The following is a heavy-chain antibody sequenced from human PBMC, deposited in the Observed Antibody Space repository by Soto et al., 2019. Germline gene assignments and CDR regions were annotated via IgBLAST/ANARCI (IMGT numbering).Heavy chain of an antibody. D-gene: IGHD2-8*01. Sequence: PGGSLRLSCAASGFTFSSYGMHWVRQAPGKGLEWVAVISYDGSNKYYADSVKGRFTISRDNSKNTLYLQMNSLRAEDTAVYYCAKEVGEGGCTNGVCYYYYYYGMDVWGQGTTVTVSS. J-gene: IGHJ6*02. CDR3: AKEVGEGGCTNGVCYYYYYYGMDV. V-gene: IGHV3-30*18. CDR2: ISYDGSNK. CDR1: GFTFSSYG.